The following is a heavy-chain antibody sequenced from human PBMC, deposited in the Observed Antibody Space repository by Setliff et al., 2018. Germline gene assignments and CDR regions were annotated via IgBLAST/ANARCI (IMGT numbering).Heavy chain of an antibody. CDR2: IYSSGTT. J-gene: IGHJ3*02. CDR1: GGSISTSSHH. Sequence: SETLSLTCTVSGGSISTSSHHWVWIRQSPGKGLEWIGTIYSSGTTYYNLSLKNRVTISLDTSKSQFSLNLGSVTAADTAVYYCTRRPRGRAAFDIWGQGTMVT. CDR3: TRRPRGRAAFDI. D-gene: IGHD3-10*01. V-gene: IGHV4-39*01.